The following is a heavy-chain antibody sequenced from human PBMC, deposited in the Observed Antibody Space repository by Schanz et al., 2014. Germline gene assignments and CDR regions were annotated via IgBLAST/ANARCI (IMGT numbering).Heavy chain of an antibody. Sequence: QVQLVQSGAEVKEPGASVKLSCKSSGYTFTDYYMQWVRQAPGQGLEWLGTIFLNDGGTHSAEKFQGRIIMTRDTSTSTVYLDLSSLRSEDTAVYYFARERPRKGDFDYWGQGTLVTVSS. J-gene: IGHJ4*02. D-gene: IGHD1-26*01. CDR1: GYTFTDYY. CDR3: ARERPRKGDFDY. CDR2: IFLNDGGT. V-gene: IGHV1-46*01.